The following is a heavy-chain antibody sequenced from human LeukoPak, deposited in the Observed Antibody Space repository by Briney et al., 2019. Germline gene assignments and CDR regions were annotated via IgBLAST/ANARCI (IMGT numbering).Heavy chain of an antibody. Sequence: GGSLRLSCAASGFTFSSYDMHWVRQATGKGLEWVSAIGTAGDTYYPGSVKGRFTISRENAKNSLYLQMNSLRAGDTAVYYCARVDGSGNTYGMDVWGQGTTVTVSS. J-gene: IGHJ6*02. V-gene: IGHV3-13*01. CDR1: GFTFSSYD. D-gene: IGHD3-10*01. CDR2: IGTAGDT. CDR3: ARVDGSGNTYGMDV.